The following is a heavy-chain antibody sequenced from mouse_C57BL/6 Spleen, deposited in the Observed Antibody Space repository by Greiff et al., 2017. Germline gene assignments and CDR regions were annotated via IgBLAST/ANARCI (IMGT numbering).Heavy chain of an antibody. J-gene: IGHJ3*01. Sequence: VQLQQPGAELVKPGASVKLSCKASGYTFTSYWMHWVKQRPGQGLEWIGMIHPNSGSTNYNEKFKSKATLTVDKSSSTAYMQLSSLTSEDSAVYYCARWTYDYDGFAYWGQGTLVTVSA. D-gene: IGHD2-4*01. CDR1: GYTFTSYW. V-gene: IGHV1-64*01. CDR2: IHPNSGST. CDR3: ARWTYDYDGFAY.